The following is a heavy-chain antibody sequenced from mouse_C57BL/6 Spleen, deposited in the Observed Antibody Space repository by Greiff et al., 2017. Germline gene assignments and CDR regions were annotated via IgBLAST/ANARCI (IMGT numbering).Heavy chain of an antibody. V-gene: IGHV1-62-2*01. J-gene: IGHJ1*03. Sequence: VQLQQSGAELVKPGASVKLSCKASGYTFTEYTIHWVKQRSGQGLEWIGWFYPGSGSIKYNEKFKDTATLTADKSSSTVYMELSRLTSEDSAVYFCTRHEDPHYYGSSHWYFDVWGTGTTVTVSS. CDR1: GYTFTEYT. D-gene: IGHD1-1*01. CDR2: FYPGSGSI. CDR3: TRHEDPHYYGSSHWYFDV.